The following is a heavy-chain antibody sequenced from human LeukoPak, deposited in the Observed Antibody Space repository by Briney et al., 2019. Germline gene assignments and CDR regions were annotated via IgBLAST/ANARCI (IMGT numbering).Heavy chain of an antibody. Sequence: GGSLRLSCAASGFSFSSYSMNWVRQAPGKGLEWVSYIRSSSSTIYYADSVKGRFTISRDNAKNSLYLQMNSLRDEDTGAYYCARAGSHYYGSGSGFYFDYWGQGTLVTVSS. CDR1: GFSFSSYS. J-gene: IGHJ4*02. V-gene: IGHV3-48*02. D-gene: IGHD3-10*01. CDR3: ARAGSHYYGSGSGFYFDY. CDR2: IRSSSSTI.